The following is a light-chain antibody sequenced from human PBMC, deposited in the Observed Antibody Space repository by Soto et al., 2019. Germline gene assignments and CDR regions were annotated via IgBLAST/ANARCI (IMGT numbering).Light chain of an antibody. V-gene: IGKV3-11*01. CDR1: QSVSSY. J-gene: IGKJ5*01. CDR2: DAA. Sequence: EIVLTQSPATLSLSPGERATLSCRASQSVSSYLAWYQQKPGQAPRLLLYDAANSATGIPARFSGSWSGTDFTLTISSLEAEDFAVYYCQQRSNWITFGQGTRLEIK. CDR3: QQRSNWIT.